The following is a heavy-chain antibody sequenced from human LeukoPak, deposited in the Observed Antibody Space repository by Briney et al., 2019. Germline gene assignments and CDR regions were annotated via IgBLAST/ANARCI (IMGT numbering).Heavy chain of an antibody. Sequence: GGSLRLSCAASGFTFSIYAMDWVRQAPGKGLEWVAVVSFDGSNKYYADSVKGRFIISRDISKNTLYLQMNSLRAEDTALYYCARDSGQLAYHGMDVWGQGTTVTVSS. D-gene: IGHD6-13*01. V-gene: IGHV3-30-3*01. J-gene: IGHJ6*02. CDR2: VSFDGSNK. CDR1: GFTFSIYA. CDR3: ARDSGQLAYHGMDV.